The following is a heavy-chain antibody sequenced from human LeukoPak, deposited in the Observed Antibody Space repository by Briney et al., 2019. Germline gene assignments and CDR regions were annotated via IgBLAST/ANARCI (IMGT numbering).Heavy chain of an antibody. J-gene: IGHJ3*02. D-gene: IGHD3-22*01. CDR3: ARQYYAVGRLYYYDSSGDAFDI. Sequence: ASVKVSCKASGYTFTSYAMHWVRQAPGQRLEWMGWINAGNGNTKYSQKFQGRVTITRDTSASTAYMELSSLRSEDTAVYYCARQYYAVGRLYYYDSSGDAFDIWGQGTMVTVSS. CDR2: INAGNGNT. CDR1: GYTFTSYA. V-gene: IGHV1-3*01.